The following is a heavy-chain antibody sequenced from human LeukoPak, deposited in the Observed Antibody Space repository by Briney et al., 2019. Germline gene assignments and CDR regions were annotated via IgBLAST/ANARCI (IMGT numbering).Heavy chain of an antibody. CDR3: ARTRVSGSYGGWYFDL. CDR1: GGSISSYY. J-gene: IGHJ2*01. D-gene: IGHD1-26*01. V-gene: IGHV4-59*01. Sequence: PAETLSLTCTVSGGSISSYYWSWIRQPPGKGLEWRGYIYYSGSTNYNPSLKSRVTISVDTSNNQFSLKLSSVTAADTAVYYCARTRVSGSYGGWYFDLWGRGTLVTVSS. CDR2: IYYSGST.